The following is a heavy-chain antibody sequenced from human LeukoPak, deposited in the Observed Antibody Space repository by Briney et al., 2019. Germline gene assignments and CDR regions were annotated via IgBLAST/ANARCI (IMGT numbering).Heavy chain of an antibody. CDR1: GFTFNNAW. CDR3: TTSWYYLLDY. D-gene: IGHD6-13*01. V-gene: IGHV3-15*01. Sequence: GGSLRLSCAASGFTFNNAWMSWVRQVPGKGLEWIGRIKSKTDGGTTDYAAPVKGRFTISRDDSKNTLYLQMNSLKTEDTAVYYCTTSWYYLLDYWGQGTLVTVSS. CDR2: IKSKTDGGTT. J-gene: IGHJ4*02.